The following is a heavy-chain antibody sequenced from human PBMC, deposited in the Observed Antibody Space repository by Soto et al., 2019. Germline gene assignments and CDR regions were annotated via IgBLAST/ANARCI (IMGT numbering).Heavy chain of an antibody. CDR3: ARVHYDFWSGYSPYYFDY. V-gene: IGHV4-31*03. CDR2: IYYSGST. D-gene: IGHD3-3*01. Sequence: PSETLSLTCTVSGGSISSGGYYWSWIRQHPXKGLEWIGYIYYSGSTYYNPSLKSRVTISVDTSKNQFSLKLSSVTAADTAVYYCARVHYDFWSGYSPYYFDYWGQGTLVTVSS. J-gene: IGHJ4*02. CDR1: GGSISSGGYY.